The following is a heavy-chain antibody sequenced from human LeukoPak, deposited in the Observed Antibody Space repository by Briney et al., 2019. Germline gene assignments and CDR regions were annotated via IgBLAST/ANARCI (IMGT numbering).Heavy chain of an antibody. Sequence: SETLSLTCTVSGGSISGYYWSWIRQPPGKGLEWIGYIYDSGSTNHNPSLKNRVTISVDTSKKQFSLKLSSVTAADTAVYYCAREVGDGYKEVFDLWGQGTLVTVSS. D-gene: IGHD5-24*01. CDR3: AREVGDGYKEVFDL. J-gene: IGHJ4*02. V-gene: IGHV4-59*01. CDR2: IYDSGST. CDR1: GGSISGYY.